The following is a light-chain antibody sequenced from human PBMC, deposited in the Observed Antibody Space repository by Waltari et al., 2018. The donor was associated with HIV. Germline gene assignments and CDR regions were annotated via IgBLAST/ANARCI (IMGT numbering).Light chain of an antibody. J-gene: IGKJ1*01. CDR3: QQYNSWPQT. CDR1: RSVSTK. CDR2: DAS. V-gene: IGKV3-15*01. Sequence: EIVLTQSPVTLSVSPGASATVSCRTSRSVSTKVAWYQQKPGRAPTLLVYDASTPAPGVPDRFSGSGSGTEFTLSILSLQSEDFALYFCQQYNSWPQTFGRGTQVDIK.